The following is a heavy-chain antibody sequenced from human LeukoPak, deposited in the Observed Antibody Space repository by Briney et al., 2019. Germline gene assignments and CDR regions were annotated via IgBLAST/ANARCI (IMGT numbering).Heavy chain of an antibody. J-gene: IGHJ4*02. CDR1: GGSFSGYY. D-gene: IGHD1-7*01. V-gene: IGHV4-34*01. CDR2: INHSGST. Sequence: ASETLSLTCVVYGGSFSGYYWSWIRQPPGKGLEWIGEINHSGSTNYNPSLKSRVTISVDTSKNQFSLKLSSVTAADTAVYYCARDPPAGTSPYWGQGTLVTVSS. CDR3: ARDPPAGTSPY.